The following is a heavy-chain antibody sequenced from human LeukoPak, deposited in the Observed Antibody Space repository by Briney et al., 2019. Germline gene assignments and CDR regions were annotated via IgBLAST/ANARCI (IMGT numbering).Heavy chain of an antibody. CDR1: GITFSSHG. CDR2: ISSSGSTI. D-gene: IGHD3-10*02. CDR3: AELGITMIGGV. Sequence: PGGSLRLSCAASGITFSSHGMSWVRQAPGKGLEWVSYISSSGSTIYYADSVKGRFTISRDNAKNSLYLQMNSLRAEDTAVYYCAELGITMIGGVWGKGTTVTISS. J-gene: IGHJ6*04. V-gene: IGHV3-48*03.